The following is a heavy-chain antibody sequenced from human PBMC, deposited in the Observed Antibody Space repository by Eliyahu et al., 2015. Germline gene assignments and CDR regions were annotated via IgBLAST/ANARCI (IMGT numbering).Heavy chain of an antibody. V-gene: IGHV2-5*01. CDR1: GFSLSDSGVG. CDR2: IHWTHDR. CDR3: SRGRRDYGSGSYLAFDV. J-gene: IGHJ3*01. Sequence: QITLKESGPTLVKPTQTLTLTCTFSGFSLSDSGVGVAWTRQSPGKALEWLALIHWTHDRRYNPTLPSRXTITGDTSKNQVVLTMTNMDPVDTATYFCSRGRRDYGSGSYLAFDVWGQGTMVTVSS. D-gene: IGHD3-10*01.